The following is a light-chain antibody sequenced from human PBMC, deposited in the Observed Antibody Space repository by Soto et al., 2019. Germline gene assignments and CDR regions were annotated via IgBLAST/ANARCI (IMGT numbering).Light chain of an antibody. CDR3: QQYNNWPRLT. CDR1: QSVSCN. J-gene: IGKJ1*01. Sequence: ELVMTQSPATLSVSQGERATLXXRSSQSVSCNLAWYQQKPGQAPRLXXFCASTRATGIPARCSGSGSGTEFTLTIISLQSEDFAVYYYQQYNNWPRLTFGQGTKVDIK. CDR2: CAS. V-gene: IGKV3-15*01.